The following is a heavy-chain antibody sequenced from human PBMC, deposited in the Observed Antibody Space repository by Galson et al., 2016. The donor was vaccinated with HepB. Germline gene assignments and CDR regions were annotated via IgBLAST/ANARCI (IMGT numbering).Heavy chain of an antibody. CDR2: MNPNSGNT. CDR3: ARGVRDAFYKYYYAMDV. D-gene: IGHD3-10*01. Sequence: SVKVSCKASGYTFTSYDINWVRQATGQGLEWMGWMNPNSGNTGFAQKLQGRVTMTRNTSISTAYMELSSLRSEDTAVYYCARGVRDAFYKYYYAMDVWGKGTTVTVSS. J-gene: IGHJ6*04. V-gene: IGHV1-8*01. CDR1: GYTFTSYD.